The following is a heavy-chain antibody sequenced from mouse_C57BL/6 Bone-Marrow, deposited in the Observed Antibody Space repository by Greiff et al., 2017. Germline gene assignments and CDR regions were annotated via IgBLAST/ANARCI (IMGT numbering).Heavy chain of an antibody. D-gene: IGHD1-1*01. V-gene: IGHV1-4*01. CDR2: INPSSGYT. CDR3: ARGPITTVVATDAMDY. CDR1: GYTFTSYT. Sequence: QVQLQQSGAELARPGASVKMSCKASGYTFTSYTMHWVKQRPGQGLEWIGYINPSSGYTKYNQKFKDKATLTADKSSSTAYMQLSSLTSEDSAVYYCARGPITTVVATDAMDYWGQGTSVTVSS. J-gene: IGHJ4*01.